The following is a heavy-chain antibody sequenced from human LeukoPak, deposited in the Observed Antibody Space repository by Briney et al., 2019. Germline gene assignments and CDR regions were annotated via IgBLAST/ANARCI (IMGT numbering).Heavy chain of an antibody. CDR3: ARVRAAAGTRYFQH. V-gene: IGHV4-4*07. CDR1: GGSISTYY. CDR2: IYTSGST. Sequence: SETLSLTCTVSGGSISTYYWSWIRQPAGKGLEWIGHIYTSGSTNYNPSLKSRVTMSVDTSKNQFSLKLSSVTAADTAVYYCARVRAAAGTRYFQHWGQGTLVTVSS. J-gene: IGHJ1*01. D-gene: IGHD6-13*01.